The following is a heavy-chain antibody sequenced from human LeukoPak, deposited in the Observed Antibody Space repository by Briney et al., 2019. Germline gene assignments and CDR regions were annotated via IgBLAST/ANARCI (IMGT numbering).Heavy chain of an antibody. D-gene: IGHD2-2*02. Sequence: ASVKVSCKASGYTFTSYGISWVRQAPGQGLEWMGWIDPNSGGTNYAQKFQGRVTMTRDTSISTAYMELSRLRSDDTAVYYCARGRIVVVPAAIRGPYNWFDPWGQGTLVTVSS. J-gene: IGHJ5*02. CDR2: IDPNSGGT. CDR1: GYTFTSYG. V-gene: IGHV1-2*02. CDR3: ARGRIVVVPAAIRGPYNWFDP.